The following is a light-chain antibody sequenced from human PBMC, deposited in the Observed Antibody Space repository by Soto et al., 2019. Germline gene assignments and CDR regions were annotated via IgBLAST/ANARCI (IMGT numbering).Light chain of an antibody. CDR3: LQFYNFSWT. J-gene: IGKJ1*01. CDR1: QTISSW. Sequence: DIQMTQSPSTLSGSVGDRVTITCRASQTISSWLAWYQQKPGKAPKLRIYDASSLESGVPSRFSGSGSGTDFTLTISRLQPEDFATYYCLQFYNFSWTFGQGTKVDI. CDR2: DAS. V-gene: IGKV1-5*01.